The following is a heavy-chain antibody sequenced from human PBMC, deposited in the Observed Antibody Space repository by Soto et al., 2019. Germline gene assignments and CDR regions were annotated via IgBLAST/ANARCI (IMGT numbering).Heavy chain of an antibody. CDR2: ISHDGSDK. V-gene: IGHV3-30*03. CDR1: GFTFSSYG. Sequence: GGSLRLSCAASGFTFSSYGMHWVRQTPGKGLEWVSLISHDGSDKYYADSVKGRFTISRDNSKNTLYLQMNSLRSEDTAVYYCARGKKAVTGYYYYGMDVWGQGTTVTVSS. D-gene: IGHD6-19*01. J-gene: IGHJ6*02. CDR3: ARGKKAVTGYYYYGMDV.